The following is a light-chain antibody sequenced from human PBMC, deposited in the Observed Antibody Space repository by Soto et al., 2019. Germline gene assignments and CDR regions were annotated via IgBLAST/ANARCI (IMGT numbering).Light chain of an antibody. J-gene: IGLJ3*02. CDR1: GSDVGRYDY. CDR2: DVS. Sequence: QSALTQPPSASGSPGQSVTISCTGAGSDVGRYDYVSWYQQLPGKAPKLMIYDVSKRPSGVPDRFSGSKSGNTASLTVSGLEVEDEADYYCTSYAGSNTWVFGGGTQLTVL. V-gene: IGLV2-8*01. CDR3: TSYAGSNTWV.